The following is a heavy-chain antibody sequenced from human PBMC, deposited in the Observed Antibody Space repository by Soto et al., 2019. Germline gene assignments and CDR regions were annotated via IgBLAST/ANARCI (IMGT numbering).Heavy chain of an antibody. Sequence: QVQLQESGPGLVKPSQTLSLTCTVSGGSISSGDYYWSWIRQPPGKGLEWIGYIYYSGSTYYNPSLKSRVTISVDTSKNQFSLKLSSVTAADTAVYYCARLYFDCISTSCYPYYFDYWGQGTLVTVSS. CDR2: IYYSGST. D-gene: IGHD2-2*01. V-gene: IGHV4-30-4*01. CDR3: ARLYFDCISTSCYPYYFDY. CDR1: GGSISSGDYY. J-gene: IGHJ4*02.